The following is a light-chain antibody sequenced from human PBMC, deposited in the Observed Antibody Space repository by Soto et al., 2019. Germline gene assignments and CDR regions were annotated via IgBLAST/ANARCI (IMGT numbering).Light chain of an antibody. J-gene: IGLJ1*01. Sequence: SVLTRPPSGYGAQGQRVTISCNGSSSNIGAGYDVHWYQQLPGTAPKLLIYGNSNRPSGVPDRFSGSKSGTSASLAITGLQAEDEADYYCQSYDSSLSGSNVFGTGTKVTVL. CDR2: GNS. V-gene: IGLV1-40*01. CDR3: QSYDSSLSGSNV. CDR1: SSNIGAGYD.